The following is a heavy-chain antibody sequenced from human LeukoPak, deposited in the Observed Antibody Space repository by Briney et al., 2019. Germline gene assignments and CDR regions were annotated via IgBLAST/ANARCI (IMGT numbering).Heavy chain of an antibody. V-gene: IGHV1-46*01. CDR2: INPTGGST. D-gene: IGHD3-10*01. CDR3: ASWSWDV. Sequence: ASVKVSCKASGYTFINHYMHWVRQAPGRGLEWMGMINPTGGSTSYAQTFQSRVTVTRDTSTSTVYMDLSDLRFEDTAVYYCASWSWDVWGQGTTVTVSS. J-gene: IGHJ6*02. CDR1: GYTFINHY.